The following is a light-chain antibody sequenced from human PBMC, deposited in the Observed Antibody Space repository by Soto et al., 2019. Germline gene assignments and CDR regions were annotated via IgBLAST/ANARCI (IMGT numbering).Light chain of an antibody. Sequence: ENVMTQSPATLSVSPGEGATLSCKASQKVYNNLAWYQQRPGQPPRLLIYDASTRATGISARFSGSGYGTEFILTISSLQSEDFAVYFCQQCRNWPLTFGGGTKV. CDR3: QQCRNWPLT. CDR2: DAS. CDR1: QKVYNN. V-gene: IGKV3-15*01. J-gene: IGKJ4*01.